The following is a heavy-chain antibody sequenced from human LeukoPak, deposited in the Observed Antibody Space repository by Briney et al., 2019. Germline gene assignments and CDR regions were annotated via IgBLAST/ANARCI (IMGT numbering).Heavy chain of an antibody. D-gene: IGHD6-13*01. CDR1: GYTLTELS. CDR2: FDPEDGET. Sequence: ASVKVSCKVSGYTLTELSMHWVRQAPGKGLEWMGGFDPEDGETIYAQKFQGRVTMTEDTSTDTAYMELSSLRSEDTAVYHCATVTPGIAAAGPLYYFDYWGQGTLVTVSS. J-gene: IGHJ4*02. CDR3: ATVTPGIAAAGPLYYFDY. V-gene: IGHV1-24*01.